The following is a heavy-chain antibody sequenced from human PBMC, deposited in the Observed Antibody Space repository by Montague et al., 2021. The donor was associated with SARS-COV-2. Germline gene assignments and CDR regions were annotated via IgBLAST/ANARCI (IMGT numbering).Heavy chain of an antibody. D-gene: IGHD6-13*01. CDR2: IYYSGST. V-gene: IGHV4-39*07. CDR3: ARVGRQQLVRLSGMDV. Sequence: SETLSLTCTVSGGSISSSSYYWGRIRQPPGKGLEWIGSIYYSGSTXYNPSPKSRVTISVDTSKNQFSLKLSSVTAADTAVYYCARVGRQQLVRLSGMDVWGQGTTVTVSS. J-gene: IGHJ6*02. CDR1: GGSISSSSYY.